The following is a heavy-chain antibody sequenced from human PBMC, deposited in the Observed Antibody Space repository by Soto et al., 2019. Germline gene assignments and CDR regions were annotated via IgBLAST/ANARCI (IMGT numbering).Heavy chain of an antibody. D-gene: IGHD5-18*01. Sequence: ASLKVSCKASGYTFTSYYMHWVRQAPGQGLEWMGIINPSGGSTSYAQKFQGRVTMTRDTSTSTVYMEVGSLRSEDTAVYYCATGGIQLWTTGGDYYYGMDVWGQGTTVTVSS. J-gene: IGHJ6*02. CDR1: GYTFTSYY. V-gene: IGHV1-46*01. CDR3: ATGGIQLWTTGGDYYYGMDV. CDR2: INPSGGST.